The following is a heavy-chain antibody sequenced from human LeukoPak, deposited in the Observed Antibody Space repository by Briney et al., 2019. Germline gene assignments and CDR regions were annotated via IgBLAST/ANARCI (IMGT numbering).Heavy chain of an antibody. V-gene: IGHV4-30-4*01. Sequence: SQTLFLTCTVSGGSISSGDYYWSWIRQPPGKGLEWIGYIYYSGSTYYNPSLKSRVTISVDTSKNQFSLKLSSVTAADTAVYYCARATPSYGDYTYYFDYWGQGTLVTVSS. J-gene: IGHJ4*02. CDR3: ARATPSYGDYTYYFDY. D-gene: IGHD4-17*01. CDR2: IYYSGST. CDR1: GGSISSGDYY.